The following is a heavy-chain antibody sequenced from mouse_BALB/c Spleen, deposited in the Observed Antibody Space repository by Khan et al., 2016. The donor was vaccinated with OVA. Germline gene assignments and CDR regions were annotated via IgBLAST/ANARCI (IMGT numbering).Heavy chain of an antibody. Sequence: VQLQESGPELVKPGASVKMSCKASGYTFTDYVMNWVKQRTGQGLEWIGQIYPGSASTYYNEKFKGKATLTADRSSSTAYMQLSSLTSEDSAVYFCARAGWDVFAYWGQGTLVTVSA. CDR1: GYTFTDYV. D-gene: IGHD4-1*01. CDR2: IYPGSAST. V-gene: IGHV1-77*01. J-gene: IGHJ3*01. CDR3: ARAGWDVFAY.